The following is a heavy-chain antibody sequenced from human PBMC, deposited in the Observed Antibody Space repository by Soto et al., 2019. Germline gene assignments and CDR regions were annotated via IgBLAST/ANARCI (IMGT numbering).Heavy chain of an antibody. CDR3: ARESEDLTSNFDY. V-gene: IGHV3-21*06. CDR1: GFTFTRYS. CDR2: ISSTTNYI. J-gene: IGHJ4*02. Sequence: GGSLRLSRAASGFTFTRYSMNWVRQAPGKGLEWVSSISSTTNYIYYGDSMKGRFTISRDNAKNSLYLEMNSLRAEDTAVYYCARESEDLTSNFDYWGQGTLVTVSS.